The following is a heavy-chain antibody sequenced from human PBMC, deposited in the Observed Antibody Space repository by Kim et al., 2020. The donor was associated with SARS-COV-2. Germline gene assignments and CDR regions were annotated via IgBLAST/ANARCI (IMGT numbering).Heavy chain of an antibody. Sequence: SETLSLTCAVYGGSFSGYYWRWIRQPPGKGLEWIWEINHSGSTNYNPSPKSRVTISVDTSKNQFSLQLSSVTAADTAVYYCARVRSSRFIIFYYYGMDVWGQGTTVTVSS. J-gene: IGHJ6*02. V-gene: IGHV4-34*01. CDR1: GGSFSGYY. D-gene: IGHD6-13*01. CDR2: INHSGST. CDR3: ARVRSSRFIIFYYYGMDV.